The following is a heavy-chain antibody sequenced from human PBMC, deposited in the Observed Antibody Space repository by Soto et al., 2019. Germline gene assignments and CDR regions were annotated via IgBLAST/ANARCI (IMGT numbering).Heavy chain of an antibody. D-gene: IGHD4-17*01. V-gene: IGHV3-21*01. J-gene: IGHJ3*02. CDR1: GFTFSSYS. CDR2: ISSSSSYI. Sequence: GGSLRLSCAASGFTFSSYSMNWVRQVPGKGLKWVSSISSSSSYIYYADSVKGRFTISRDNAKNSLYLQMNSLRAEDTAVYYCARSRGRTTVTKGAFDIWGQGTMVTVSS. CDR3: ARSRGRTTVTKGAFDI.